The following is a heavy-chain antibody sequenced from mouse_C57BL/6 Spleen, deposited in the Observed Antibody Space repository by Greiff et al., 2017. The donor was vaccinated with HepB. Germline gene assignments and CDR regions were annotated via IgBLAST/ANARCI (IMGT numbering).Heavy chain of an antibody. CDR2: ISSGSSTI. CDR1: GFTFSDYG. J-gene: IGHJ4*01. CDR3: ANGGLLRYYYAMDY. V-gene: IGHV5-17*01. Sequence: EVQVVESGGGLVKPGGSLKLSCAASGFTFSDYGMHWVRQAPEKGLEWVAYISSGSSTIYYADTVKGRFTISRDNAKNTLFLQMTSLRSEDTAMYYCANGGLLRYYYAMDYWGQGTSVTVSS. D-gene: IGHD1-1*01.